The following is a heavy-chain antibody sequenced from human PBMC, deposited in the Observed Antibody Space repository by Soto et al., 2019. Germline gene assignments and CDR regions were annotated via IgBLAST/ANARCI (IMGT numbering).Heavy chain of an antibody. CDR2: IIPIFGTA. J-gene: IGHJ6*02. V-gene: IGHV1-69*01. CDR3: ARVLWRNSCPHSYSGMDV. Sequence: KGRELMGGIIPIFGTANYAQKFRGRVTITADESTSTVYMELSSLSSEDTAVYYCARVLWRNSCPHSYSGMDVRGQGTTVIVFS. D-gene: IGHD2-2*01.